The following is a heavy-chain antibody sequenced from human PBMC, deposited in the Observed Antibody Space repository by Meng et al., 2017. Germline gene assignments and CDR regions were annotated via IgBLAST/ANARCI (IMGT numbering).Heavy chain of an antibody. D-gene: IGHD2-21*02. Sequence: SETLSLTCTVSGGSISGYYWSWIRQSPGKGPEWIGYIYYSGNSGSTNYNPSLKSRVTISLDTSKNQFSLKLSSVTAADTAVYYCARVFVTDCGGDCYLPIAFDIWGQGTMVTVSS. CDR1: GGSISGYY. CDR3: ARVFVTDCGGDCYLPIAFDI. J-gene: IGHJ3*02. V-gene: IGHV4-59*12. CDR2: IYYSGNSGST.